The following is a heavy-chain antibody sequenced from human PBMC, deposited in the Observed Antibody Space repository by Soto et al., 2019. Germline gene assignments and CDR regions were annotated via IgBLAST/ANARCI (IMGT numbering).Heavy chain of an antibody. D-gene: IGHD1-1*01. Sequence: VQLVESGGGVVHPGMSLRLSCAASGFVYNTYAMHWVRLSPGKGLEWVALIWNDGSKKYYVDSVKGRFTISRDNSQNTLSLQMDSLRGEDTAVYFCVRGIPFQYSNNWLHWYFDLWGRGTQVTVSS. CDR1: GFVYNTYA. CDR2: IWNDGSKK. J-gene: IGHJ2*01. CDR3: VRGIPFQYSNNWLHWYFDL. V-gene: IGHV3-33*01.